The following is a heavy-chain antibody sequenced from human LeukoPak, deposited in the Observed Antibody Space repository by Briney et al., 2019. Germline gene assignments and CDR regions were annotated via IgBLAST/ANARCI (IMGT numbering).Heavy chain of an antibody. Sequence: GGSLRLSCAASGFTLSNYAMRWVRQAPGKGLEWVSTIRGSDDRTYYTDSVKGRFTVSRDNSKNTLFLQMNSLRAEDTAVYYCAKPPLHYDSYWYTYYFAYWGQGTLVTVSS. CDR2: IRGSDDRT. CDR3: AKPPLHYDSYWYTYYFAY. CDR1: GFTLSNYA. D-gene: IGHD3-22*01. J-gene: IGHJ4*02. V-gene: IGHV3-23*01.